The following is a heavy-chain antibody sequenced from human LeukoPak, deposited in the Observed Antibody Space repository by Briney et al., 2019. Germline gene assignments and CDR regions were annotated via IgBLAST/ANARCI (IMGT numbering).Heavy chain of an antibody. V-gene: IGHV1-18*04. CDR2: ISAYNGNT. D-gene: IGHD6-13*01. J-gene: IGHJ3*02. CDR1: GYIFAGYY. CDR3: ARDAFEAAAGPDAFDI. Sequence: ASVKVSCKASGYIFAGYYMHWVRQAPGQGLEWMGWISAYNGNTNYAQKLQGRVTMTTDTSTSTAYMELRSLRSDDTAVYYCARDAFEAAAGPDAFDIWGQGTMVTVSS.